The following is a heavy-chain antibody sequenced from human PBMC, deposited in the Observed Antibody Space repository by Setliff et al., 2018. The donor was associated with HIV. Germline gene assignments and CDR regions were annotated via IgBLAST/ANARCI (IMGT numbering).Heavy chain of an antibody. J-gene: IGHJ5*02. Sequence: SETLSLTCTVSGDSMRDYYWSWLRQPAGKGPEWIGRIFPSGTTDYNPSLKSRVTMSIDTSKDQFSLNLKSVTAADTAAYFCARDRSNYGSGSSAYNWFDPWGQGNQVTVSS. V-gene: IGHV4-4*07. CDR1: GDSMRDYY. CDR3: ARDRSNYGSGSSAYNWFDP. D-gene: IGHD3-10*01. CDR2: IFPSGTT.